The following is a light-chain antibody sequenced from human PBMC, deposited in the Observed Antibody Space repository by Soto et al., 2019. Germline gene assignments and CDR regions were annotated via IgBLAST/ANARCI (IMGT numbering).Light chain of an antibody. CDR1: QGISTY. CDR3: QKYNSAGFT. J-gene: IGKJ3*01. CDR2: AAS. V-gene: IGKV1-27*01. Sequence: DIQMTQSPSSLSASVGDRVTITCRASQGISTYLAWYQQKPGKVPKLLIYAASTLQSGVPSRFSGSGSGTDFTLTISSLQPEDVATYYCQKYNSAGFTFGPGTKVDIK.